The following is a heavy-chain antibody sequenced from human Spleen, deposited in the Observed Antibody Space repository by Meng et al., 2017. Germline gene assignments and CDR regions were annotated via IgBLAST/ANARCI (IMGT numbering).Heavy chain of an antibody. J-gene: IGHJ4*02. CDR1: GDSVSSNSAA. CDR2: TYYRSKWYD. CDR3: ARDVAGRGGY. D-gene: IGHD2-15*01. V-gene: IGHV6-1*01. Sequence: SQTLSLTCAISGDSVSSNSAAWNWIRQSPSRGLEYLGRTYYRSKWYDDYGVSVKGRITIKPDTSRNQFSLHLNSVTPEDTAVYYCARDVAGRGGYWGQGTLVTVSS.